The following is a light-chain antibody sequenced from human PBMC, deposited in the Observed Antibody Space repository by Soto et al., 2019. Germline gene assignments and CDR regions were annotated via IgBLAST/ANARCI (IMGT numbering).Light chain of an antibody. V-gene: IGLV2-14*01. Sequence: QSVLTQPASVSGSPGQSITISCTGTSSDVGAYTSVSWYQQHPGKAPKPIIYEVSNRPPGISTRFSGSKSASTASLTISGLQAEEEAEYFCFSFTTTSTHVFGTGTKVTVL. J-gene: IGLJ1*01. CDR2: EVS. CDR1: SSDVGAYTS. CDR3: FSFTTTSTHV.